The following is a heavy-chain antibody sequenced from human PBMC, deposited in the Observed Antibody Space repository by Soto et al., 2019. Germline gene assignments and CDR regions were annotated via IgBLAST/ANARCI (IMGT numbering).Heavy chain of an antibody. CDR1: GGTFSSYA. CDR2: SIPIFGRA. V-gene: IGHV1-69*01. J-gene: IGHJ6*02. D-gene: IGHD2-21*02. CDR3: ARNLYCGGDWCMDV. Sequence: QVQLVQSGAEVKKTGSSVKVSCKASGGTFSSYAISWVRQAPGQGLEWMGGSIPIFGRANYAHQFQGRVTITADESTSTAYMELSSLRCEDTAVYYCARNLYCGGDWCMDVFGQGTTVTVSS.